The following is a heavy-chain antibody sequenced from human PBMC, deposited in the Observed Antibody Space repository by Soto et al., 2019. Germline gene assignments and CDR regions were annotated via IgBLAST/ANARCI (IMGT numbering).Heavy chain of an antibody. J-gene: IGHJ3*02. CDR3: ARHQGSGSYYKIFDI. CDR1: GASITSYY. D-gene: IGHD3-10*01. CDR2: IHHSGST. V-gene: IGHV4-59*08. Sequence: SETLSLTCSVSGASITSYYWTWIRQPPGKGLEWIGNIHHSGSTNQKPSLKSRVSISLDTSKNQFSLKLSSVTAADTAVYYCARHQGSGSYYKIFDIWGQGTMVTVSS.